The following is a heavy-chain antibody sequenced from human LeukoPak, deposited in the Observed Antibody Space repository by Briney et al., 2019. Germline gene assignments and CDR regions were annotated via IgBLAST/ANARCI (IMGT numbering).Heavy chain of an antibody. CDR3: AKALYYYDSSGYVH. D-gene: IGHD3-22*01. J-gene: IGHJ4*02. CDR2: ISGSGGST. CDR1: GFTFSTYA. V-gene: IGHV3-23*01. Sequence: GGSLRLSCAASGFTFSTYAMSWVRQAPGKGLEWVSAISGSGGSTYYADSVKGRFTISRDNSKNTLYLQMDSLRAEDTAVYYCAKALYYYDSSGYVHWGQGTLVTVSS.